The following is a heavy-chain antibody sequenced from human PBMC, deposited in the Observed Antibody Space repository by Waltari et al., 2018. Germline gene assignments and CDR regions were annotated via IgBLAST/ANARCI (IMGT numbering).Heavy chain of an antibody. V-gene: IGHV1-2*02. Sequence: QVQLVQSGAEVKKPGASVTVSCKASGYTFSGYYMHWVRQAPGQGREWMGWINPNSGGTNYAQKFQGRVTMTRDTSINTAYMELCSLTSDDTAVYYCARSMGGYGEGDYWGQGTLVTVSS. D-gene: IGHD4-17*01. CDR2: INPNSGGT. CDR1: GYTFSGYY. CDR3: ARSMGGYGEGDY. J-gene: IGHJ4*02.